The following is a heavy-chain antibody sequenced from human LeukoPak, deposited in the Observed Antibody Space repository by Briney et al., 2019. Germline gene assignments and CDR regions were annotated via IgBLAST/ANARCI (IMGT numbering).Heavy chain of an antibody. CDR2: ISGSGGST. Sequence: GRSLRLSCAASGFTFSNYAMSWVRQAPGKGLEWVSGISGSGGSTFYADSVKGRFTISRENSKKTLYLQMNSLRAEDTAIYYCANEDGNSGDAFDIWGQGTMVTVSS. D-gene: IGHD4-23*01. V-gene: IGHV3-23*01. CDR3: ANEDGNSGDAFDI. CDR1: GFTFSNYA. J-gene: IGHJ3*02.